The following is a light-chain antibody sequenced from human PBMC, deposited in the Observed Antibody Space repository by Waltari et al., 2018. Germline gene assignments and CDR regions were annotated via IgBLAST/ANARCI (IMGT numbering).Light chain of an antibody. CDR1: QSVSNS. J-gene: IGKJ5*01. Sequence: EIVMTQSPATLSVSPGERVTLSCRASQSVSNSLAWYQQKPGQAPRLLIYGASTRATGIPARLSGSGSGTEFSLTISSLQSEDFAVYYCQQYNQWPTFGQGTRLEIK. CDR3: QQYNQWPT. CDR2: GAS. V-gene: IGKV3-15*01.